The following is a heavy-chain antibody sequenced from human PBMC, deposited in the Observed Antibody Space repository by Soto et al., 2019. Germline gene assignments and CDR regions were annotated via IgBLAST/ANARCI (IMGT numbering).Heavy chain of an antibody. D-gene: IGHD2-15*01. V-gene: IGHV1-2*04. CDR1: GYTFTGYY. J-gene: IGHJ6*02. Sequence: ASVKVSCKASGYTFTGYYMHWVRQAPGQGLEWMGWINPNSGGTNYAQKFQGWVTMTRDTSISTAYMELSRLISDDAAVYYCARETLGYCSGGSCYYYYGMDVWGQGTTVTVS. CDR2: INPNSGGT. CDR3: ARETLGYCSGGSCYYYYGMDV.